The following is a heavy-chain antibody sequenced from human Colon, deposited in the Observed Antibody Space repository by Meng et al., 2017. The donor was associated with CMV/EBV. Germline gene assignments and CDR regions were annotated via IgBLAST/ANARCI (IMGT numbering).Heavy chain of an antibody. J-gene: IGHJ6*02. CDR3: AKDVGANFFYGLDV. CDR1: GFTFDDHA. CDR2: ITWNSETI. D-gene: IGHD1-26*01. V-gene: IGHV3-9*01. Sequence: SLKISCAASGFTFDDHAMHWVRQVPGKDPEWVAGITWNSETIAYGDSVKGRFTVSRDNAKTALYLQMNSLRAEDTALYYCAKDVGANFFYGLDVWGQGTTVTVSS.